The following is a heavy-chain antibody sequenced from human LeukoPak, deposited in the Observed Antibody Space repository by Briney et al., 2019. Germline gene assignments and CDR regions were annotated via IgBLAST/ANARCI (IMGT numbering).Heavy chain of an antibody. D-gene: IGHD6-6*01. CDR1: GFTFSSYG. CDR2: IWYDGSNK. V-gene: IGHV3-33*01. Sequence: GGSLRLSCAASGFTFSSYGMHWVRQAPGKGLEWVAVIWYDGSNKYYADSVKGRFTISRDNSKNTLYLQMNSLRAEDTAVYYCAREKQLAHSFDIWGQGTMVAVSS. CDR3: AREKQLAHSFDI. J-gene: IGHJ3*02.